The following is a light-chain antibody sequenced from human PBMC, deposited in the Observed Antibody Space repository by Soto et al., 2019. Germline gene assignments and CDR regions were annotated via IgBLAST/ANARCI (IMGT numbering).Light chain of an antibody. V-gene: IGLV1-51*01. CDR1: SSNIGDNS. J-gene: IGLJ2*01. Sequence: QSVLTQPPSVSAAPGQKVTISCSGSSSNIGDNSVSWYHQLPGTAPKLLIYDNNKRPSGIPDRFSGSKSGTSATLGITGLQTGDEADYYCGTWDTSLTAVVFGGGTKVTVL. CDR2: DNN. CDR3: GTWDTSLTAVV.